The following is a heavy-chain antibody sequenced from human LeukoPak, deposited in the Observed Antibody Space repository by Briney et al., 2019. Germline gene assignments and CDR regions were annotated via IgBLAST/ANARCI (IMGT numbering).Heavy chain of an antibody. V-gene: IGHV3-23*01. CDR2: IGGSGTST. J-gene: IGHJ3*02. D-gene: IGHD3-22*01. CDR3: AKVSVVAGRNAFDI. CDR1: GFIFSSYA. Sequence: PGGSLRLSCAASGFIFSSYATSWVRQAPGKGLEWVSVIGGSGTSTYYADSVKGRFTISRDNSKNMLCLQMNSLRVEDTAIYYCAKVSVVAGRNAFDIWGQGTMVTVSS.